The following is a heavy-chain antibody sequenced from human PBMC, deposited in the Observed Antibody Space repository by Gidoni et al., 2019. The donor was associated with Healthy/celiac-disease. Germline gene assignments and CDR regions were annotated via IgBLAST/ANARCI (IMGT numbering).Heavy chain of an antibody. J-gene: IGHJ4*02. CDR2: INPNSGGT. D-gene: IGHD1-7*01. Sequence: QVQLVQSGAEVKKPGASVKVSCKASGYTFTGYYMHWVRQAPGQGLEWMGWINPNSGGTNDAQKFQGRGTMTRDTSISTAYMELSRLRSDDTAVYYCARDDLELRGEFDYWGQGTLVTVSS. CDR3: ARDDLELRGEFDY. CDR1: GYTFTGYY. V-gene: IGHV1-2*02.